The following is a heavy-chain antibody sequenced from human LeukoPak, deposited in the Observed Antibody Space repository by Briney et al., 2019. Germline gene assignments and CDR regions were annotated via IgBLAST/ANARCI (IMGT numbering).Heavy chain of an antibody. J-gene: IGHJ3*02. CDR3: ARVKTAMVDDAFDI. CDR2: IYSGGST. CDR1: GFTVSSNY. Sequence: TGGSLRLSCAASGFTVSSNYMSWVRQAPGKGLEWVSVIYSGGSTYYADSVKGRLTISRDNSKNTLYLQMNSLRAEDTAVYYCARVKTAMVDDAFDIWGQGTMVTVSS. D-gene: IGHD5-18*01. V-gene: IGHV3-53*01.